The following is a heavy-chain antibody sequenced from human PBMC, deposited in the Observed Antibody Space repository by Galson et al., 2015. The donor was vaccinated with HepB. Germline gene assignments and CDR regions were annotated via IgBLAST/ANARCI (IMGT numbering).Heavy chain of an antibody. Sequence: SLRLSCAASGFTFSDYYMSWIRQAPGKGLEWVSYISSSSSYTNYADSVKGRFTISRDNAKNSLYLQMNSLRAEDTAVYYCAGQSGSHRPIDYWGQGTLVTVPS. V-gene: IGHV3-11*06. D-gene: IGHD1-26*01. CDR3: AGQSGSHRPIDY. CDR1: GFTFSDYY. CDR2: ISSSSSYT. J-gene: IGHJ4*02.